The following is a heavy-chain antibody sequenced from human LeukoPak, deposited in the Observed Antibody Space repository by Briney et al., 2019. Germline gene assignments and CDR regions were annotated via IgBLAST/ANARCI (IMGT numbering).Heavy chain of an antibody. D-gene: IGHD3-22*01. CDR1: GGSISSYY. Sequence: SETLSLTCTVSGGSISSYYWSWIRQPAGKGLEWIGRIYTSGSTNYTPSLKSRVTMSVDTSKNQFSLKLSSGAAADTAVYYCARDQHYYDSSGYLDAFDIWGQGTMVTVSS. V-gene: IGHV4-4*07. CDR3: ARDQHYYDSSGYLDAFDI. J-gene: IGHJ3*02. CDR2: IYTSGST.